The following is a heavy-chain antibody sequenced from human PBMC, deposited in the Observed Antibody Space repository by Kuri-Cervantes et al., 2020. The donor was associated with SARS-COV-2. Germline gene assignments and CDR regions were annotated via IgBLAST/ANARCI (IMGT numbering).Heavy chain of an antibody. D-gene: IGHD3-22*01. Sequence: SETLSLTCTVSGVSVGSSRYYWGWIRQPPGKGLEWLGTIYYSGSTYYNPSLKSRVTISVDTSWNQFSLKLSSVTASDTAVYYCATSYYYDSSGYYGWLDPWGQGVLVTVSS. CDR2: IYYSGST. J-gene: IGHJ5*02. CDR1: GVSVGSSRYY. V-gene: IGHV4-39*01. CDR3: ATSYYYDSSGYYGWLDP.